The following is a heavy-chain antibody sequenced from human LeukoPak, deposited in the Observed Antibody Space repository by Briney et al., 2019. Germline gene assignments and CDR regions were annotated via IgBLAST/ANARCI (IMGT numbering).Heavy chain of an antibody. CDR2: FYRDGGI. CDR1: GFTFSSYW. J-gene: IGHJ4*02. CDR3: AMGSFGDPLAL. V-gene: IGHV3-66*01. D-gene: IGHD3-10*01. Sequence: GGSLRLSCGASGFTFSSYWMSWVRQAPGKGLEWVSVFYRDGGIYYGDSVKGRFTISRDNSKNMVYLQMNSLRAEDTAVYYCAMGSFGDPLALWGQGTLVTVSS.